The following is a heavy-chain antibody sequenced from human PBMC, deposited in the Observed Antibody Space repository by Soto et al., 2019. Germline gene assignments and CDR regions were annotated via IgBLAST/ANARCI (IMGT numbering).Heavy chain of an antibody. CDR1: GYTLTELS. CDR2: FDPEDGET. J-gene: IGHJ4*02. CDR3: ATPFGSGWPLDY. Sequence: SVKVSCKVSGYTLTELSMHWVRQAPGKGLEWMGGFDPEDGETIYAQKFQGRVTMTEDTSTDTAYMELSSLRSEDTAVYYCATPFGSGWPLDYWGQGTLVTVSS. D-gene: IGHD6-19*01. V-gene: IGHV1-24*01.